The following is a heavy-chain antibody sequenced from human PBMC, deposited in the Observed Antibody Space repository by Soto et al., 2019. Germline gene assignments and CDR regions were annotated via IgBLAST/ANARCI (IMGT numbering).Heavy chain of an antibody. Sequence: QITLNESGPTLVKPTQTLTLTCTFSGFSLSTRDVGVGWIRQPPGEALECLGVVYWDDSKTYSPSLESRLTITKDTYKTQVVLRMTKMVPVDTATYYCAHCRGGVASFWGQGTLVTVSS. J-gene: IGHJ4*02. CDR2: VYWDDSK. CDR3: AHCRGGVASF. D-gene: IGHD2-2*01. V-gene: IGHV2-5*02. CDR1: GFSLSTRDVG.